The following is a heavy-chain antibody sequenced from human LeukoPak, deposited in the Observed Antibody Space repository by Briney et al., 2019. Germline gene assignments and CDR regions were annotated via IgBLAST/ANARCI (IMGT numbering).Heavy chain of an antibody. Sequence: GGSLRLSCAASGFTFSNYAMTWVRQAPGKGLEWVSAVGGSGAGAKYADSVKGRFTISRDNSKNTLYLQMNSLRAEDTAVYYCAKDWRADYWGQGTLVTVSS. V-gene: IGHV3-23*01. J-gene: IGHJ4*02. CDR3: AKDWRADY. CDR2: VGGSGAGA. CDR1: GFTFSNYA.